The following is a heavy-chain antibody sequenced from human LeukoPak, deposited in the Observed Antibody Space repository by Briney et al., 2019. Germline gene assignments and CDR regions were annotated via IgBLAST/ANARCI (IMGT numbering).Heavy chain of an antibody. J-gene: IGHJ3*02. CDR1: GFTFSNHA. D-gene: IGHD2-15*01. V-gene: IGHV3-23*01. CDR2: ISGSGSNI. Sequence: QPGGSLRLSCAASGFTFSNHAMSWVRQAPGKGLEWVSVISGSGSNIYYADSVKGRSTISRDNSKSTLSLQMNSLRAEDTAVYYCTRKYCSGGSCLGDIFDIWGQGTIVTVSS. CDR3: TRKYCSGGSCLGDIFDI.